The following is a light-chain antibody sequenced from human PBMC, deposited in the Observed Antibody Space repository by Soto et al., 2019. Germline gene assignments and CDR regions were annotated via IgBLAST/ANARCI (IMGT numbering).Light chain of an antibody. J-gene: IGKJ1*01. Sequence: EIVMTQSPPTLSVTPGERVTLSCRARQGVNNNLAGYRQKHGQAPRLLIHAICTRATCVPARFSGSGSGTQFTLSISSLQTEEFAVYYCQQHNDWRTFGQGTKVDIK. CDR3: QQHNDWRT. V-gene: IGKV3-15*01. CDR1: QGVNNN. CDR2: AIC.